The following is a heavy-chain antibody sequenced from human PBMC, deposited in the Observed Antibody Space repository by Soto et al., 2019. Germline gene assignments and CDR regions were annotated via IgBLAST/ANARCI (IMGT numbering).Heavy chain of an antibody. J-gene: IGHJ4*02. D-gene: IGHD3-10*01. Sequence: QVQLVQSGPEVKKPGASVKVSCKTSGYTFTHYVINWVRQAPGQGLDWMGFSTHTGNTKYAQKFEGRVAMTTDTSSSTAYMEVRSLRSDDTALYYCARSGEHPLDYWGQGTPVNVSS. V-gene: IGHV1-18*01. CDR3: ARSGEHPLDY. CDR2: STHTGNT. CDR1: GYTFTHYV.